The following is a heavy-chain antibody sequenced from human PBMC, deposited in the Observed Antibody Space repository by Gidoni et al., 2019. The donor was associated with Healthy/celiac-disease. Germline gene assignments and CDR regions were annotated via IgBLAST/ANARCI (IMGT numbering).Heavy chain of an antibody. Sequence: EVQLVASGGVVVRPGGSLRLSCAASGFTFDDYGMSWVRQAPGKGLEWVSGINWNGGSTGYADSVKSRFTISRDNAKNSLYLQMNSLRAEDTALYYCARGYYGDHGVWFDPWGQGTLVTVSS. CDR1: GFTFDDYG. CDR2: INWNGGST. J-gene: IGHJ5*02. CDR3: ARGYYGDHGVWFDP. D-gene: IGHD4-17*01. V-gene: IGHV3-20*04.